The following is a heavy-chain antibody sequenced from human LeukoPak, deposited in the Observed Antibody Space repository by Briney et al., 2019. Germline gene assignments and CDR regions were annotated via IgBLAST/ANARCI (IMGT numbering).Heavy chain of an antibody. CDR1: GYTFTNYG. D-gene: IGHD2-2*01. Sequence: ASVRVSCKASGYTFTNYGIDWLRQAPGQGLERVGWIFPYNGNTDYAQKFQGRVTMTEDTSTDTAYMELSSLRSDDTAVYYCTTGKIYCSTTSCSDDYWGQGTLVTVSS. V-gene: IGHV1-18*01. CDR2: IFPYNGNT. CDR3: TTGKIYCSTTSCSDDY. J-gene: IGHJ4*02.